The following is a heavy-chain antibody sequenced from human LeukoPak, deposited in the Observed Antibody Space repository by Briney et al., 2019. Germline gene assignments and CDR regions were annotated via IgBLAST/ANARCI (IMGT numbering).Heavy chain of an antibody. CDR3: AREVLVSGWYDRVHAFDI. CDR2: IYYSGST. J-gene: IGHJ3*02. CDR1: GGSISSYY. Sequence: SETLSLTCTVSGGSISSYYWSWIRQPPGKGLEWIGYIYYSGSTNYNPSLKSRVTISVDTSKNQFSLRLSSVTAADTAVYYCAREVLVSGWYDRVHAFDIWGQGTMVTVSS. D-gene: IGHD6-19*01. V-gene: IGHV4-59*01.